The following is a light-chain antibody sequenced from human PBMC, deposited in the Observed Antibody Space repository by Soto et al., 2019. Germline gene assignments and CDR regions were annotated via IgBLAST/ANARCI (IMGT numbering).Light chain of an antibody. Sequence: EIVLTQSPATLSLSPGDRATLSCRASQSVSTFLAWYQQKPGQVPRLLIYNASERATGIPARFSGSGSGTDFTLTISSLEPEDFAVYYCQQRSNWPTTFGQGTRLEV. V-gene: IGKV3-11*01. J-gene: IGKJ5*01. CDR3: QQRSNWPTT. CDR2: NAS. CDR1: QSVSTF.